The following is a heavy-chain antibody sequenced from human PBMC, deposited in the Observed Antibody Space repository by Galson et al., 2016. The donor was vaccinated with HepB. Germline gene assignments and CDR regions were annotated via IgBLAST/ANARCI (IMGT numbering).Heavy chain of an antibody. CDR2: ISGSGAGT. Sequence: SLRLSCAASGFIFSNYAMSWVRQAPGKGLEWVSAISGSGAGTNYADSVRGRFTISRDNSKNTLYLQMNSLTAEDTAVYYCAKPPPWSSIQYFDYWGQGTLVTVSS. CDR1: GFIFSNYA. V-gene: IGHV3-23*01. D-gene: IGHD6-6*01. CDR3: AKPPPWSSIQYFDY. J-gene: IGHJ4*02.